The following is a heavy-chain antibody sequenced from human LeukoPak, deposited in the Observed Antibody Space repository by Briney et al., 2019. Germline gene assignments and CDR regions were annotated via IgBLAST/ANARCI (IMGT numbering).Heavy chain of an antibody. V-gene: IGHV1-18*01. CDR3: ARHYDSSGYYYSFDY. CDR2: ISAYNGNT. D-gene: IGHD3-22*01. Sequence: GASVKVSCKASGYTFTSYGISWVRQAPGQGLEWMGWISAYNGNTNYAQKLQGRVTMTTDTSTSTAYMELRSLRSDDTAVYYCARHYDSSGYYYSFDYWGQGTLVTVSS. CDR1: GYTFTSYG. J-gene: IGHJ4*02.